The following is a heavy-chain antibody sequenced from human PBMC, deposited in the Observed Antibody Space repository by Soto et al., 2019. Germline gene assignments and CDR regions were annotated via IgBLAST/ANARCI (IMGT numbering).Heavy chain of an antibody. CDR1: GFTFSSYA. V-gene: IGHV3-23*01. D-gene: IGHD2-2*02. J-gene: IGHJ4*02. CDR3: TKGAFVGVPAAIPPNDY. CDR2: LTISGGST. Sequence: EVHLLESGGGLVQPGGSLRLSCAASGFTFSSYAMTWVRQAPGKGLEWVSALTISGGSTYYADSVKGRFTISRDNSKSTLYLQMNSLRAEDTAVYYWTKGAFVGVPAAIPPNDYWGQGTLVTVSS.